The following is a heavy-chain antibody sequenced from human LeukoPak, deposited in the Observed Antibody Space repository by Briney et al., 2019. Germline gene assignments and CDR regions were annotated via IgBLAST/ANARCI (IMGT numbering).Heavy chain of an antibody. CDR1: GYTFTSYG. J-gene: IGHJ4*02. CDR2: ISAYNGNT. CDR3: ARDRIYCSSTSCYEGLDY. V-gene: IGHV1-18*01. Sequence: ASVKVSCKASGYTFTSYGISWVRQAPGQGLEWMGWISAYNGNTNYAQKLQGRVTMTTDTSTSTAYMELRSLRPDDTAVYYCARDRIYCSSTSCYEGLDYWGQGTLVTVSS. D-gene: IGHD2-2*01.